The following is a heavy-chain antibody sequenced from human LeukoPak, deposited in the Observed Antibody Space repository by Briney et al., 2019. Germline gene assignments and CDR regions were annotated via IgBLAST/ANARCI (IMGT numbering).Heavy chain of an antibody. V-gene: IGHV3-11*01. CDR1: GFTFSDYY. D-gene: IGHD3-22*01. Sequence: GGSLRLSCAASGFTFSDYYMSWIRQAPGKGLEWVSYISSSGSTIYYADSVKGRLTISRDNAKNSLYLQMNSLRAEDTAVYYCARRQEYYDSSGYYSLGYWGQGTLVTVSS. CDR3: ARRQEYYDSSGYYSLGY. CDR2: ISSSGSTI. J-gene: IGHJ4*02.